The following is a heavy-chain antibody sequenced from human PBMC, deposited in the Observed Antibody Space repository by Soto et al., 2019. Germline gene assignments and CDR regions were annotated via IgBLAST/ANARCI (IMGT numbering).Heavy chain of an antibody. CDR3: ARIAYGSGSYLLDYDAFDI. J-gene: IGHJ3*02. Sequence: SETLSLTCTVSGGSISSYYCSWIRQPPGKGLEWIGYIYYSGSPNYNPSLKSRVTISMDTSKNQFSLKLTSVTAADTAVYYCARIAYGSGSYLLDYDAFDIWGQGTMVTVSS. CDR2: IYYSGSP. CDR1: GGSISSYY. V-gene: IGHV4-59*08. D-gene: IGHD3-10*01.